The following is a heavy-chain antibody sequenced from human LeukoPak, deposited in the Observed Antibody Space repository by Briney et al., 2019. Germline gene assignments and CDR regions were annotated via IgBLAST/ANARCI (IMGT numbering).Heavy chain of an antibody. CDR1: GFTFSSYA. J-gene: IGHJ4*02. D-gene: IGHD3-3*01. CDR3: AKDGVGSILRDFDY. CDR2: ISGSGGST. Sequence: GGSLRLSCAASGFTFSSYAMGWVRQAPGKGLEWVSSISGSGGSTYYADSVKGRFTISRDNSKNTLYLQMNSLRAEDTAVYYCAKDGVGSILRDFDYWGQGTLVTVSS. V-gene: IGHV3-23*01.